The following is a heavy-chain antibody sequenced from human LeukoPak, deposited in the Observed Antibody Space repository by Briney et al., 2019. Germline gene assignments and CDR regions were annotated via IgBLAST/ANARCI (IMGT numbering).Heavy chain of an antibody. V-gene: IGHV4-34*01. CDR2: INHSGST. Sequence: SETLSLTCAVYGGSFSGHYWSWIRQPPGKGLEWIGEINHSGSTNYNPSLKSRVTISVDTSKNQFSLKLSSVTAADTAVYYCASTKCRSTSCYSYRTYNWFDPWGQGTLVTVSS. CDR3: ASTKCRSTSCYSYRTYNWFDP. CDR1: GGSFSGHY. D-gene: IGHD2-2*01. J-gene: IGHJ5*02.